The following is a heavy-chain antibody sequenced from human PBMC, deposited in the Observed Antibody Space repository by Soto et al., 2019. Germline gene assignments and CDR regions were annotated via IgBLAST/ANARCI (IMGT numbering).Heavy chain of an antibody. CDR1: GGSFSGYY. Sequence: QVQLQQWGAGLLKPSETLSLTCAVYGGSFSGYYWSWIRQPPGKGLEWIGEINHSGSTNYNPSLKSRDTISVDTSKNQFSLKLSSVTAADTAVYYCARMGYCSGGSCYPHAFDIWGQGTMVTVSS. CDR3: ARMGYCSGGSCYPHAFDI. D-gene: IGHD2-15*01. CDR2: INHSGST. V-gene: IGHV4-34*01. J-gene: IGHJ3*02.